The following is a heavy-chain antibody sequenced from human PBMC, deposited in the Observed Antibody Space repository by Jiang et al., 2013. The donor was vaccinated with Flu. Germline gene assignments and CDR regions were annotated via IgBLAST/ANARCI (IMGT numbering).Heavy chain of an antibody. CDR3: AKDMGYGVVPATYYMDV. D-gene: IGHD2-2*01. J-gene: IGHJ6*03. CDR2: ISGDGGST. CDR1: GFTFDDYA. Sequence: EVQLVESGGGVVQPGGSLRLSCAASGFTFDDYAMHWVRQAPGKGLEWVSLISGDGGSTYYADSVKGRFTISRDNSKNSLYLQMNSLRTEDTALYYCAKDMGYGVVPATYYMDVWGKGTTVTVSS. V-gene: IGHV3-43*02.